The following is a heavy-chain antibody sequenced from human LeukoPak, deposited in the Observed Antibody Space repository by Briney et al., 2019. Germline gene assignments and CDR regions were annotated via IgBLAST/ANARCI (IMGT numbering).Heavy chain of an antibody. D-gene: IGHD3-10*01. Sequence: RASVKVSCKASGYTFTSYGISWVRQAPGQGLEWMGWISAYNGNTNYAQKFQGRVTMTTDTSTRTAYMELRSLRSDDTAVYYCARGGSGNYYKPLDYWGQGTLVTVSS. CDR1: GYTFTSYG. CDR3: ARGGSGNYYKPLDY. CDR2: ISAYNGNT. V-gene: IGHV1-18*01. J-gene: IGHJ4*02.